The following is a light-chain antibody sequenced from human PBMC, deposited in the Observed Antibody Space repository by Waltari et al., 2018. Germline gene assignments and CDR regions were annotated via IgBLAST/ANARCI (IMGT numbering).Light chain of an antibody. CDR3: QQYGSSPRT. CDR2: GAS. Sequence: EFVLTQSPGTLSLSPGERATLSCRASQSVSSSYLACYQQKPGQAPRLLIYGASSRATGIPDRFSGSGSGTDFTLTISRLEPEDFAVYYCQQYGSSPRTFGQGTKVEIK. CDR1: QSVSSSY. V-gene: IGKV3-20*01. J-gene: IGKJ1*01.